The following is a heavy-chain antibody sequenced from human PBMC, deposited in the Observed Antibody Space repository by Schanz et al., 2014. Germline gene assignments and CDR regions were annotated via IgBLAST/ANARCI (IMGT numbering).Heavy chain of an antibody. CDR1: GFNFANHA. Sequence: QVQLVESGGGVVQPERSLRLSCAASGFNFANHAIHWVRQGQGNGLGWVAVIWHDGSGKYYADSVKGRFTISRDNSKNTLYLEMNSLRAEDTAVYFCARDRAAGYYDSGMSYYYYGMDVWGQGTTVTVSS. J-gene: IGHJ6*02. CDR3: ARDRAAGYYDSGMSYYYYGMDV. CDR2: IWHDGSGK. V-gene: IGHV3-33*01. D-gene: IGHD3-10*01.